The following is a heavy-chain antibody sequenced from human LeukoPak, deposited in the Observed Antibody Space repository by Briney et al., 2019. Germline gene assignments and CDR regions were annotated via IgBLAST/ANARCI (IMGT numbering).Heavy chain of an antibody. CDR1: GGSISSYY. CDR3: ARLSPSIREYQLQTKVAPNFDY. Sequence: PSDTLSLTCPVWGGSISSYYWSGIGQPPGRGREGMGYIYYSGSTNYNPSLKRRVTISVDTSKNQFSLKLSSVTAADTAVYYCARLSPSIREYQLQTKVAPNFDYWGQGTLVTVSS. V-gene: IGHV4-59*08. CDR2: IYYSGST. D-gene: IGHD2-2*01. J-gene: IGHJ4*02.